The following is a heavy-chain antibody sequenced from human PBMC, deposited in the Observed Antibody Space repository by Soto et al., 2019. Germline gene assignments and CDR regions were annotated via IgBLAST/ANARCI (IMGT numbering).Heavy chain of an antibody. V-gene: IGHV3-11*01. D-gene: IGHD2-21*01. CDR3: ARELWGGYFDI. Sequence: QVQLEESGGGLVKPGGSLRLSCAAFGFTFSDYYMSWLRQAPGKGLEWISYISDSGSSIYYADSVKGRFTISRDNANNSLYLQMNSLRAEDTAVYYCARELWGGYFDIWGQGTLVTVSS. CDR2: ISDSGSSI. CDR1: GFTFSDYY. J-gene: IGHJ4*02.